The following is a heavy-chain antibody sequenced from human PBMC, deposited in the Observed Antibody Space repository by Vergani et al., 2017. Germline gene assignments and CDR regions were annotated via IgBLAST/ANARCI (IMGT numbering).Heavy chain of an antibody. J-gene: IGHJ2*01. CDR3: ARDGCGGDCGFDL. V-gene: IGHV4-31*02. CDR1: GFTFSDYY. Sequence: QVQLVESGGGLVKPGGSLRLSCAASGFTFSDYYMSWIRQAPGKGLEWIGYIYYSGSTYYNPSLKSRVTISVDTSKNQFSLKLSSVTAADTAVYYCARDGCGGDCGFDLWGRGTLVTVSS. D-gene: IGHD2-21*02. CDR2: IYYSGST.